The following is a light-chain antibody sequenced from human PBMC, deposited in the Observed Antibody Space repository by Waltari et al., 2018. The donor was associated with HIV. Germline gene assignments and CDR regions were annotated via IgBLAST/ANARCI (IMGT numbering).Light chain of an antibody. J-gene: IGLJ2*01. CDR3: CSYAGSSTPVV. Sequence: QSALTQPASVSGSPGQSITISCTGTSSDVGSYNLVSWYQHHPGKAPKLMIYEVSKRPSGVANRFSGSKSGNTASLTISGLQAEDEADYYCCSYAGSSTPVVFGGGTKLTVL. V-gene: IGLV2-23*02. CDR1: SSDVGSYNL. CDR2: EVS.